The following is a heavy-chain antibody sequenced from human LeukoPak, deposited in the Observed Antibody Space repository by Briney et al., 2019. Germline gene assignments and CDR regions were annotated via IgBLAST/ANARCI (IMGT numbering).Heavy chain of an antibody. J-gene: IGHJ4*02. D-gene: IGHD3-22*01. CDR1: GGSISSYY. CDR3: ASLDSSGR. CDR2: MYYSGST. V-gene: IGHV4-59*12. Sequence: SETLSLTCTVSGGSISSYYWSWIRQPPGKGLEWIGYMYYSGSTNYNPSLKSRVTISVDRSKNQFSLKLSSVTAADTAVYYCASLDSSGRWGQGTLVTVSS.